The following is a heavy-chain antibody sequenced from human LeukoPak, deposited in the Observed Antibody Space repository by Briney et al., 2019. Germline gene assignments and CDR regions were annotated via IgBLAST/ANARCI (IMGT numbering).Heavy chain of an antibody. CDR3: AKESVGTFDY. D-gene: IGHD7-27*01. Sequence: PGGSLRLSCAASGFSFSSYGMHWVRQAPGKGLEWVAVISYDGRNKYYADSVKGRFTISRDNSKNTLYLQMDSLRAEDTAVYYCAKESVGTFDYWGQGTLVIVSS. V-gene: IGHV3-30*18. J-gene: IGHJ4*02. CDR1: GFSFSSYG. CDR2: ISYDGRNK.